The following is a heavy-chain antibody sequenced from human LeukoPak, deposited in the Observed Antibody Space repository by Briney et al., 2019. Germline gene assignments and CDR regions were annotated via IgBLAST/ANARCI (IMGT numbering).Heavy chain of an antibody. D-gene: IGHD1-26*01. CDR2: IHYSGST. V-gene: IGHV4-61*01. CDR1: GGSISSSSYY. J-gene: IGHJ4*02. Sequence: SETLSLSCTVSGGSISSSSYYWTWIRQHPGQGLEWIGDIHYSGSTNYSPSLKSRVTISVDTSKNQFSLKLSSVTAADTAVYYCASRKWVPAGYFDYWGQGTLVTVSS. CDR3: ASRKWVPAGYFDY.